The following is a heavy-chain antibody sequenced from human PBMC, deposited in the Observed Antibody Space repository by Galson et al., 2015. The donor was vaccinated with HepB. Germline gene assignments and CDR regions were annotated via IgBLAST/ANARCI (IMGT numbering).Heavy chain of an antibody. CDR1: GYIFSTYG. CDR2: IIPIFGTA. V-gene: IGHV1-69*01. J-gene: IGHJ6*02. D-gene: IGHD5-18*01. CDR3: ARADTAMDNYYYYYGMDV. Sequence: SCKASGYIFSTYGFSWVRQAPGQGLEWMGGIIPIFGTANYAQKFQGRVTITADESTSTAYMELSSLRSEDTAVYYCARADTAMDNYYYYYGMDVWGQGTTVTVSS.